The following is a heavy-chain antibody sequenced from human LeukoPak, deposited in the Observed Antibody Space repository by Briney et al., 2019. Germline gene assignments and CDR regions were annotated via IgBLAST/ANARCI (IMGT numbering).Heavy chain of an antibody. J-gene: IGHJ4*02. V-gene: IGHV3-23*01. CDR1: GFTFRTYA. D-gene: IGHD6-13*01. CDR2: LSGTGDIT. CDR3: ASSPYSSSWYDSNDFFDY. Sequence: GGSLGLSCAASGFTFRTYAMSWVRQAPGKGLEWVSALSGTGDITYYADSVKGRFTISRDNAKNSLYLQMNSLRAEDTAVYYCASSPYSSSWYDSNDFFDYWGQGTLVTVSS.